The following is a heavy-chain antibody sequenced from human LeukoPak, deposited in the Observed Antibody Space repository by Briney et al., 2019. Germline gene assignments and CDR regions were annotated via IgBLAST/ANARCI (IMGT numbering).Heavy chain of an antibody. CDR2: IYSGGST. J-gene: IGHJ6*02. V-gene: IGHV3-66*01. CDR3: ARGGYSGYDFPDYYYYGMDV. Sequence: GGSLRLSCAASGFTVSSNYMSWVRQAPGRGLEWVSVIYSGGSTYYADSVKGRFTISRDNSKNTLYLQMNSLRAEDTAVYYCARGGYSGYDFPDYYYYGMDVWGQGTTVTVSS. D-gene: IGHD5-12*01. CDR1: GFTVSSNY.